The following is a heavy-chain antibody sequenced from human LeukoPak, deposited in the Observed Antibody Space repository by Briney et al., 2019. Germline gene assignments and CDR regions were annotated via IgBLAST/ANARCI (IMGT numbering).Heavy chain of an antibody. CDR3: ATHPGGLQSGFDN. Sequence: GESLKIPCKGSGYTFTSYWIGWVRQMPGKGLEYMGIIHPGDSDTRYSPSFQGQVTISVDRSSTTAYLQWSRLRASDTAMYYCATHPGGLQSGFDNWGQGTLVTVSS. CDR1: GYTFTSYW. J-gene: IGHJ4*02. V-gene: IGHV5-51*01. CDR2: IHPGDSDT. D-gene: IGHD5-24*01.